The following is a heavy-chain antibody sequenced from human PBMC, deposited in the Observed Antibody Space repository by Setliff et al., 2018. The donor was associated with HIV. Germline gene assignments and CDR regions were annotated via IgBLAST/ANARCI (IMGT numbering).Heavy chain of an antibody. V-gene: IGHV4-4*08. Sequence: PSETLSLTCTVSGGSISSYYWSWIRQPPGKGLEWIGYIYTSGSTNYNPSLKSRVTISVDTSKNQFSLKLSSVTAADTAVYYRARDLWDLATDLGAFDIWGQGTMVTVSS. D-gene: IGHD1-26*01. J-gene: IGHJ3*02. CDR2: IYTSGST. CDR3: ARDLWDLATDLGAFDI. CDR1: GGSISSYY.